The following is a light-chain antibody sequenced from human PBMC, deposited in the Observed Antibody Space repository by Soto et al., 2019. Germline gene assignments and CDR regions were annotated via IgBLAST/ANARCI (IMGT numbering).Light chain of an antibody. CDR2: GAS. J-gene: IGKJ1*01. Sequence: ETVMTQFPATLSVSPGERATLSCRASKSVGSLLAWFQQKPGQPPRLLIYGASTRATGIPARFSGSGSGTEFTLTISSLQSEDFAVYYCQQHNDWPWTFGQGTEVEIK. V-gene: IGKV3-15*01. CDR1: KSVGSL. CDR3: QQHNDWPWT.